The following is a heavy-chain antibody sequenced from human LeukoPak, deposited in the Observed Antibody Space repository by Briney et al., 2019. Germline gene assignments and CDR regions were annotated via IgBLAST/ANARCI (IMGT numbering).Heavy chain of an antibody. CDR1: GGSFSGDY. D-gene: IGHD2-2*01. CDR3: ASSVVPAAQTQSDY. Sequence: SSETLSLTCAVYGGSFSGDYWSWIRQPPGKGLEWIGEINHSGSTNYNPSLKSRVTISVDTSKNQFSLKLSSVTAADTAVYYCASSVVPAAQTQSDYWGQGTLVTVSS. V-gene: IGHV4-34*01. CDR2: INHSGST. J-gene: IGHJ4*02.